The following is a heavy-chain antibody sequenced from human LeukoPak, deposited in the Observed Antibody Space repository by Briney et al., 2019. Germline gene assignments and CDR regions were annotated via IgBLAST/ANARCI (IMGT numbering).Heavy chain of an antibody. Sequence: GASVKVSCKASGYTFTSYGISWVRQAPGQGLEWMGWISAYNGNTNYAQKLQGRVTMTTDTSTSTAYMELSSLRSEDTAVYYCARVRSPTIFGVVPPYYYYYMDVWGKGTTVTVSS. CDR2: ISAYNGNT. J-gene: IGHJ6*03. CDR3: ARVRSPTIFGVVPPYYYYYMDV. V-gene: IGHV1-18*01. CDR1: GYTFTSYG. D-gene: IGHD3-3*01.